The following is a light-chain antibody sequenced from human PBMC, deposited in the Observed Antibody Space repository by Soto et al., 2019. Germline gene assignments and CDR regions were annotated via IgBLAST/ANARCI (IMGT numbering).Light chain of an antibody. CDR2: GAS. CDR1: QSVGTK. V-gene: IGKV3-15*01. J-gene: IGKJ2*01. CDR3: QQYNDWPPMYT. Sequence: EIVMTQSPDTLAMSPGERATLSCRASQSVGTKLVWYQQKPGQAPSLLIYGASTRATGVPARFSGSGSGTEFTLTISSLESEDVAVYFCQQYNDWPPMYTFGQGTKLEIK.